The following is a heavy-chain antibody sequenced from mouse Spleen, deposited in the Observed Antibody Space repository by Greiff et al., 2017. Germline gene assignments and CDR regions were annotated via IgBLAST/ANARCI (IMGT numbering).Heavy chain of an antibody. Sequence: QVQLQQSGPGLVQPSQSLSITCTVSGFSLTSYGVHWVRQSPGKGLEWLGVIWSGGSTDYNAAFISRLSISKDNSKSQVFFKMNSLQVDDTAIYYCARMGSSFDYWGQGTTLTVSS. D-gene: IGHD1-1*01. CDR3: ARMGSSFDY. CDR2: IWSGGST. J-gene: IGHJ2*01. V-gene: IGHV2-2*01. CDR1: GFSLTSYG.